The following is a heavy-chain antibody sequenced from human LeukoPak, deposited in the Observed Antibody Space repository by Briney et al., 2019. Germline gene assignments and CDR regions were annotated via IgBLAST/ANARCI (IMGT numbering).Heavy chain of an antibody. CDR2: IYYSGST. D-gene: IGHD2-2*01. CDR1: GGSITSSSYY. J-gene: IGHJ5*02. V-gene: IGHV4-39*01. Sequence: PSETLSLTCTVSGGSITSSSYYWAWIRQPPGKGLVWIGSIYYSGSTYYNPSLKSRVTISADTSKNQFSLKLSSVTAADTAVYYCATLPYCSGTTCEGNWFDPWGQGTLVTVSS. CDR3: ATLPYCSGTTCEGNWFDP.